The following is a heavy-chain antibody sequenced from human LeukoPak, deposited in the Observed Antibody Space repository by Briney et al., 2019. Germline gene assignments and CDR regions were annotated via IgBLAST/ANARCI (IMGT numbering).Heavy chain of an antibody. CDR1: GYTFTGYY. CDR2: INPNSGGT. J-gene: IGHJ5*02. D-gene: IGHD2-2*01. Sequence: GASVKFSCKASGYTFTGYYMHWVRQAPGQGLEWMGWINPNSGGTNYAQKLQGRVTMTTDTSTSTAYMELRSLRSDDTAVYYCARDRGAHMRYQLMWTFDPWGQGTLVTVSS. CDR3: ARDRGAHMRYQLMWTFDP. V-gene: IGHV1-2*02.